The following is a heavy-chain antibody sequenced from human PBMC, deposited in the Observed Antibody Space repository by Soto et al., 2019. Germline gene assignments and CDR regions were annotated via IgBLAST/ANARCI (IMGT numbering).Heavy chain of an antibody. V-gene: IGHV3-48*01. Sequence: EVQLVESGGGLVQPGGSLRLSCAASGFTFSSYSMNWVRQAPGKGLEWVSYISSSSSTIYYADSVKGRFTISRDNAKNSLYLQMNSLRAEDTAVYYCARPHYDILTGYLHDYWGQGTLVTVSS. J-gene: IGHJ4*02. D-gene: IGHD3-9*01. CDR2: ISSSSSTI. CDR1: GFTFSSYS. CDR3: ARPHYDILTGYLHDY.